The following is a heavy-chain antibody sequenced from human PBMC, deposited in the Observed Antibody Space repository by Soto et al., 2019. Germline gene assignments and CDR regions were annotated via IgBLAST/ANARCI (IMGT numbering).Heavy chain of an antibody. J-gene: IGHJ5*02. Sequence: QVQLVESGGGVVQPGRSLRLSCAASGFTFSSYGMHWVRQAPGKGLEWVAVISNDGSNKYYADSVKGRFTISRDNSKNTLYLQMNSLRAEDTAVYYCAKDPAPAASEYNWFDPWGQGTLVTVSS. CDR2: ISNDGSNK. V-gene: IGHV3-30*18. CDR3: AKDPAPAASEYNWFDP. D-gene: IGHD2-2*01. CDR1: GFTFSSYG.